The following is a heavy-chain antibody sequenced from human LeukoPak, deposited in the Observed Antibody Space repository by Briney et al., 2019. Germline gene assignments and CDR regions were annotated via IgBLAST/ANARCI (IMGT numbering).Heavy chain of an antibody. V-gene: IGHV3-48*01. CDR2: ISSSSSTI. CDR3: ARGQKLRFLEWLFDWFDP. D-gene: IGHD3-3*01. J-gene: IGHJ5*02. Sequence: GGSLRLSCAASGFTFSSYSMNWVRQAPGKGLEWVSYISSSSSTIYYADSVKGRFTISRDNAKNSLYPQMNSLRAEDTAVYYCARGQKLRFLEWLFDWFDPWGQGTLVTVSS. CDR1: GFTFSSYS.